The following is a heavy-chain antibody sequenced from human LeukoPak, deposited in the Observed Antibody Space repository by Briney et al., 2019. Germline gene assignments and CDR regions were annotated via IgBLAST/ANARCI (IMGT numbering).Heavy chain of an antibody. J-gene: IGHJ6*02. CDR2: ISGSGGST. D-gene: IGHD1-14*01. Sequence: GGSLRLSCAASGFTFSSYAMSWVRQAPGKGLEWVSAISGSGGSTYYADSVKGRFTISRDNSKNTLYLQMNSLRAEDTAVYYCTRDTGHYYGMDVWGQGTTVTVS. V-gene: IGHV3-23*01. CDR3: TRDTGHYYGMDV. CDR1: GFTFSSYA.